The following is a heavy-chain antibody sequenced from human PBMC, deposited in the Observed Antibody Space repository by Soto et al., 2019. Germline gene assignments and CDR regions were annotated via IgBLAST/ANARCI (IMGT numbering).Heavy chain of an antibody. J-gene: IGHJ4*02. CDR1: GFTFSSLW. V-gene: IGHV3-7*01. CDR2: IKQDGSET. CDR3: ARGGYSSSWYWFY. Sequence: EVQLVESGGGLVQPGGSLRLSCAASGFTFSSLWMTWVRQAPGKGLEWVATIKQDGSETYYMASVEGRFTISRDNAKNSLYLQMNSLRVEDTATYYCARGGYSSSWYWFYWGQGTVVTVSS. D-gene: IGHD6-13*01.